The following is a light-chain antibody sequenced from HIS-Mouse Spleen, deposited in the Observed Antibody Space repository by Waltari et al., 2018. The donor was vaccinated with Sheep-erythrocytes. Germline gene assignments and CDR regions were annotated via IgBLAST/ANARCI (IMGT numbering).Light chain of an antibody. CDR2: EGS. J-gene: IGLJ3*02. CDR1: SSDVGSYNL. V-gene: IGLV2-23*01. CDR3: CSYAGSSTPWV. Sequence: QSALTQPASVSGSPGQSITISCTGTSSDVGSYNLFSGYQQHPGKAPKLMIYEGSKRPSGVSNRFSGSKSGNTASLTISGLQAEDEADYYCCSYAGSSTPWVFGGGTKLTVL.